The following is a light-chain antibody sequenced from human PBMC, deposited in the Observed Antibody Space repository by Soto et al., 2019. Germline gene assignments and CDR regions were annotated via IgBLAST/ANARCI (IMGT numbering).Light chain of an antibody. CDR1: SSDVGGYKY. CDR3: SSYSSTSTVL. CDR2: DVS. V-gene: IGLV2-14*03. J-gene: IGLJ2*01. Sequence: QSALTQPASVSGSPGQSITISCTGTSSDVGGYKYVSWYQQHPGKAPKLTIYDVSNRPSGVSNRFSGSKSGNTASLTISGLQAEDEADYYCSSYSSTSTVLFGGGTQLTVL.